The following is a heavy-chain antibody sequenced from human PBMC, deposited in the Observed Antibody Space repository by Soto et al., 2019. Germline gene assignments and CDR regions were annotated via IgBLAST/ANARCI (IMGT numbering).Heavy chain of an antibody. V-gene: IGHV3-30*03. CDR1: EFTFSNYA. J-gene: IGHJ4*02. D-gene: IGHD4-17*01. CDR3: ARGPSYSDSYFDY. Sequence: GVSLRLSCAASEFTFSNYAMHWVRQPPGKGLQWLAVISYDGNNKYYADSVEGRFTISRDNSKNTVYLQMNSLRLEDTAVYYCARGPSYSDSYFDYWGQGTLVTVSS. CDR2: ISYDGNNK.